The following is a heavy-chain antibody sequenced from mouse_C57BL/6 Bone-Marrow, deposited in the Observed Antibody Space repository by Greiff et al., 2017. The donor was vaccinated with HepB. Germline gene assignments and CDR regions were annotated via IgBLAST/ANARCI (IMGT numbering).Heavy chain of an antibody. J-gene: IGHJ2*01. CDR3: ARYLFFGY. CDR1: GYTFTSYT. CDR2: INPSSGYT. D-gene: IGHD5-1*01. Sequence: VQLQQSGAELARPGASVKMSCKASGYTFTSYTMHWVKQRPGQGLEWIGYINPSSGYTKYNQKFKDKATLTADKSSSTDYMQLSSLTSEDSAVYYCARYLFFGYWGQGTTLTVSS. V-gene: IGHV1-4*01.